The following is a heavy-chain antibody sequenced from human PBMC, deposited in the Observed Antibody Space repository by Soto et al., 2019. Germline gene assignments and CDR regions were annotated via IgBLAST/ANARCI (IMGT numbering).Heavy chain of an antibody. CDR2: INPNNGKT. CDR1: GYTFTSYD. D-gene: IGHD5-12*01. V-gene: IGHV1-18*01. CDR3: ARDTTGYLTADH. Sequence: ASVKVSCETSGYTFTSYDITWVRQASGQGLEWMGWINPNNGKTNYAQKFQGRVTVTTDTSTSTAYIELRSLTSEDTAVYYCARDTTGYLTADHWGQGTRVTVS. J-gene: IGHJ4*02.